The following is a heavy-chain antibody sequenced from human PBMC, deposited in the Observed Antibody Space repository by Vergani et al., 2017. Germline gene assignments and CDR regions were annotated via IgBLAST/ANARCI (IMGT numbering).Heavy chain of an antibody. CDR1: GVSIGSNSYY. Sequence: QLQLQESGPALFKPSETLSLTFPVFGVSIGSNSYYWGWIRQPPGKGLEWIGTIYYTGTTYYNEAHKSRLTISVDTSKNQFSLNLTSVTAADTAVYYCTRHGRRGWAGYFQHWGQGTLVTASS. V-gene: IGHV4-39*01. CDR3: TRHGRRGWAGYFQH. D-gene: IGHD6-19*01. CDR2: IYYTGTT. J-gene: IGHJ1*01.